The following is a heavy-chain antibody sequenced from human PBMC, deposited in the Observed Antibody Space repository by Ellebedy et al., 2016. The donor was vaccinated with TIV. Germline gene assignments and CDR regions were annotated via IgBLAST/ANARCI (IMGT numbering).Heavy chain of an antibody. CDR3: AKGKGAFDI. CDR2: ISYDGSNK. CDR1: GFTFSSYG. V-gene: IGHV3-30*18. J-gene: IGHJ3*02. Sequence: GESLKISXAASGFTFSSYGMHWVRQAPGKGLEWVAVISYDGSNKYYADSVKGRFTISRDNSKNTLYLQMNSLRAEDTAVYYCAKGKGAFDIWGQGTMVTVSS.